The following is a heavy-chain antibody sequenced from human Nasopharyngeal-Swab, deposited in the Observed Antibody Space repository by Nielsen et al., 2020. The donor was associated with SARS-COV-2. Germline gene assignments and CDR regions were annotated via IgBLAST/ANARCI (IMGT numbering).Heavy chain of an antibody. CDR3: TRDRVFYYDSSGRKEFEY. V-gene: IGHV3-33*05. J-gene: IGHJ4*02. CDR2: ISYDGSKK. Sequence: GGSLRLSCAASGFIFTTYGMHWVRQDPGKGLEWVALISYDGSKKYYADSVKGRFTISRDKSKNTLYLQMNNLRAEDTAVYYCTRDRVFYYDSSGRKEFEYWGQGTRVTVS. CDR1: GFIFTTYG. D-gene: IGHD3-22*01.